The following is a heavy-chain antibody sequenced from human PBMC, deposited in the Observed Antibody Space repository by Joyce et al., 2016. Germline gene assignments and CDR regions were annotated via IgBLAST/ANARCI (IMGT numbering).Heavy chain of an antibody. V-gene: IGHV5-51*01. CDR3: ARRGYSGSLPTGFDF. D-gene: IGHD6-6*01. Sequence: EVQLVQSGAGVKKPGESLRISCKTSGYNFADYWIAWVRQMPGRGLEWMARIYPGDSDTYCSPSFKGQVTVSADKSINTAFLQWDSLKASDTALYFCARRGYSGSLPTGFDFWGQGTLVTVSS. J-gene: IGHJ4*02. CDR2: IYPGDSDT. CDR1: GYNFADYW.